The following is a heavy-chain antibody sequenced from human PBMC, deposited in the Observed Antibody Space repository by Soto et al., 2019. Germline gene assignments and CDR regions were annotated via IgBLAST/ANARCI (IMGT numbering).Heavy chain of an antibody. D-gene: IGHD3-22*01. J-gene: IGHJ3*02. V-gene: IGHV3-21*01. CDR3: ARDHEQYYYDSSGESHAFDI. CDR2: ISSSSSYI. CDR1: GFTFSSYS. Sequence: KPGGSLRLSCAASGFTFSSYSMNWVRQAPGKGLEWVSSISSSSSYIYYADSVKGRFTISRDNAKNSLYLQMNSLRAEDTAVYYCARDHEQYYYDSSGESHAFDIWGRGTMVTVSS.